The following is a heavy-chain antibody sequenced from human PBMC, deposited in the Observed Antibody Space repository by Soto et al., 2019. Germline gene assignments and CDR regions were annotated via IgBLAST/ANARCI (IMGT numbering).Heavy chain of an antibody. Sequence: SETLSLTCTVSCGSISSSSYYWSWIRQPPGKGQEWIGYIYYSGSTNYNHSLKSRVTISVDTSKNQFSLKLSSVTAADTVVYYCARLHVGFFAEYFQHWGHGTLVTVSS. CDR1: CGSISSSSYY. CDR2: IYYSGST. D-gene: IGHD1-26*01. V-gene: IGHV4-61*05. J-gene: IGHJ1*01. CDR3: ARLHVGFFAEYFQH.